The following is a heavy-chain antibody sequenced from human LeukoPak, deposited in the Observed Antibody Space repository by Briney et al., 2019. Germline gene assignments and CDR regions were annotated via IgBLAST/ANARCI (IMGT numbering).Heavy chain of an antibody. D-gene: IGHD2-8*02. Sequence: PGGSLRLPCAASGFTFSSYAMNWVRQAPGKGLEWVSGISGFSTYYVESVKGRFTISRDNSKNVVYLQMNHLRAEDTAVYYCAKDICTGPRCLLYSDSWGQGTLVTVSS. V-gene: IGHV3-23*01. CDR1: GFTFSSYA. CDR3: AKDICTGPRCLLYSDS. CDR2: ISGFST. J-gene: IGHJ4*02.